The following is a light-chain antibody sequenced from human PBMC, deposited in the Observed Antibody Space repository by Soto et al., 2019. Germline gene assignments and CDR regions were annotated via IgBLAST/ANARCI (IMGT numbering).Light chain of an antibody. CDR3: GTWDSSLSIFV. Sequence: QSVLTQPPSVSAAPGQMVTMSCSGGSSNIGAHYVSWHQQVPGTAPKLLIYENDKRPSGIPDRFSGSKSGTSATLGITGLQTGDEGDYYCGTWDSSLSIFVFGTGTQLTVL. CDR1: SSNIGAHY. CDR2: END. V-gene: IGLV1-51*02. J-gene: IGLJ7*01.